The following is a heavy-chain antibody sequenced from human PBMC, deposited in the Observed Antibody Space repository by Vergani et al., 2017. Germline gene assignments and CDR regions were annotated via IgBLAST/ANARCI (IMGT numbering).Heavy chain of an antibody. J-gene: IGHJ3*02. CDR1: GFTFSSYS. D-gene: IGHD6-19*01. CDR2: ISSSSSYI. V-gene: IGHV3-21*01. CDR3: ARAVAGIDAFYI. Sequence: EVQLVESGGGLVKPGGSLRLSCAASGFTFSSYSMHWVRQAPGKGLEWVSSISSSSSYIYYADSVKGRFTISRDNAKNSLFLQMNSLRAEDTAVYYCARAVAGIDAFYIWGQGTMVTVSS.